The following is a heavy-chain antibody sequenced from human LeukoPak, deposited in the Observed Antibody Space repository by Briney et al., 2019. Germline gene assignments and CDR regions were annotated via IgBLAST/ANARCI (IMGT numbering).Heavy chain of an antibody. Sequence: GALRLSCAASGFTIGPYAMYWVRQGPGRGLEWVSVIKADGSGTFYADSVRGRFTTSRDNSRNSLYLQMNSLTSEDTALYYCATWAFYHNLDVWGQGTTVIVSS. D-gene: IGHD2/OR15-2a*01. CDR1: GFTIGPYA. J-gene: IGHJ6*02. CDR2: IKADGSGT. CDR3: ATWAFYHNLDV. V-gene: IGHV3-43*02.